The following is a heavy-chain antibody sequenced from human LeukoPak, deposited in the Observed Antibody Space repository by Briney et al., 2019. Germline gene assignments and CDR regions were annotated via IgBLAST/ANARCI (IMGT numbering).Heavy chain of an antibody. CDR3: ASSEGYCSSTSCYPGMDV. J-gene: IGHJ6*02. Sequence: KASETLSLTCAVYGGSFSGYYWSWIRQPPGKGLEWIGEINHSGSTNYNPSLKSRVTISVDTSKNRFSLKLSSVTVADTAVYYCASSEGYCSSTSCYPGMDVWGQGTTVTVSS. CDR1: GGSFSGYY. V-gene: IGHV4-34*01. CDR2: INHSGST. D-gene: IGHD2-2*01.